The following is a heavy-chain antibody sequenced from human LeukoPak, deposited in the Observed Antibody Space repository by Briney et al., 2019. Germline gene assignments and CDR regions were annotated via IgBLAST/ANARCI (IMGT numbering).Heavy chain of an antibody. D-gene: IGHD1-26*01. CDR2: INHSGST. CDR1: GGSFSGYY. CDR3: ASFASDSGSYQRSCFDY. Sequence: SETLSLTCAVYGGSFSGYYWSWIRQPPGKGLEWIGEINHSGSTNYNPSLKSRVTISVDTSKNQFSLKLSSVTAADTAVYYCASFASDSGSYQRSCFDYWGQETLVTVSS. V-gene: IGHV4-34*01. J-gene: IGHJ4*02.